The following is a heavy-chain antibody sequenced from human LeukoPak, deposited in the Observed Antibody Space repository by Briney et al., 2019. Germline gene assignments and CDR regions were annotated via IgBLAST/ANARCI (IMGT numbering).Heavy chain of an antibody. V-gene: IGHV3-23*01. CDR1: GFTFGSYG. Sequence: GGSLRLSCAASGFTFGSYGMSWVRQAPGKGLEWVSAISGSGGSTYYADSVKGRFTISRDNSKNTLYLQMNSLRAEDTAVYYCAKDRRMEQYYFDYWGQGTLVTVSS. D-gene: IGHD1/OR15-1a*01. J-gene: IGHJ4*02. CDR3: AKDRRMEQYYFDY. CDR2: ISGSGGST.